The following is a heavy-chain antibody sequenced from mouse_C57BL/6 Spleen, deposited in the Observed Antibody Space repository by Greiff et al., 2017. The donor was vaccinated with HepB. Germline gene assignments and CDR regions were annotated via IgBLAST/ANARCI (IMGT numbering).Heavy chain of an antibody. Sequence: EVQLQQSGPGLVKPSQSLSLTCSVTGYSITSGYYWNWIRQFPGNKLEWMGYISYDGSNNYNPSLKNRISITRDTSKNQFFLKLNSVTTEDTATYYCARDGVSRGNYFDYWGQGTTLTVSS. CDR3: ARDGVSRGNYFDY. CDR1: GYSITSGYY. V-gene: IGHV3-6*01. CDR2: ISYDGSN. J-gene: IGHJ2*01. D-gene: IGHD6-2*01.